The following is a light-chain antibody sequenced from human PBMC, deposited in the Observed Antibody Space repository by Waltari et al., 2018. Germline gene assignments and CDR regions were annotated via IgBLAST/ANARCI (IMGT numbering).Light chain of an antibody. CDR1: KAGDTY. CDR3: QAWGSSTVV. V-gene: IGLV3-1*01. J-gene: IGLJ2*01. Sequence: SYELTQPPSVSVSPGPTASLPSSGDKAGDTYACWYQQKPGQSPVLVIYQDSKRPSGIPERFSGSNSGNTATLTISGTQAMDEADYYCQAWGSSTVVFGGGTKLTVL. CDR2: QDS.